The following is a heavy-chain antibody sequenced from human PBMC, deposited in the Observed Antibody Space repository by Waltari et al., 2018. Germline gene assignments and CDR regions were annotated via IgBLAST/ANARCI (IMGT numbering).Heavy chain of an antibody. CDR1: GFTVSTNY. V-gene: IGHV3-53*01. J-gene: IGHJ5*02. Sequence: EVQLVESGGGLIQPGGSLSISCAASGFTVSTNYMIWVRQAPGKGLEWVSVNYSGGSTYYADSVKGRFTISRDNSKNTLYLQMNSLRAEDTSVYYCARFNYDYFWGTNWFDPWGQGTLVTVSS. CDR2: NYSGGST. CDR3: ARFNYDYFWGTNWFDP. D-gene: IGHD3-16*01.